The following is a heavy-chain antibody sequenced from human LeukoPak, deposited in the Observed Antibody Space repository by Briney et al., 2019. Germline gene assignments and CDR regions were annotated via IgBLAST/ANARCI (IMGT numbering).Heavy chain of an antibody. CDR2: IYYSGST. J-gene: IGHJ3*02. CDR1: GGSISSYY. D-gene: IGHD5-24*01. V-gene: IGHV4-59*01. CDR3: AKSTTMATSINAFDI. Sequence: SETLSLTCTVSGGSISSYYWSWIRQPPGKGLECIGYIYYSGSTNYNPSLKRRVTISIDTSKNQFSLKLSSVTAADTAVYYCAKSTTMATSINAFDIWGQGTMVTVSS.